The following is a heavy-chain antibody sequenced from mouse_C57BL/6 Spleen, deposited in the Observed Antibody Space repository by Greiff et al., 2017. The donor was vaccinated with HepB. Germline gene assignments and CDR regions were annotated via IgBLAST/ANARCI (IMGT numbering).Heavy chain of an antibody. D-gene: IGHD1-1*02. J-gene: IGHJ3*01. CDR1: GFSLTSYG. CDR2: IWSGGST. CDR3: ARNYSGGFAY. V-gene: IGHV2-2*01. Sequence: VMLVESGPGLVQPSQSLSITCTVSGFSLTSYGVHWVRQSPGKGLEWLGVIWSGGSTDYNAAIISRLTISKDNSKSQVFFKMHSLQADDTAIYYCARNYSGGFAYWGQGTLVTVSA.